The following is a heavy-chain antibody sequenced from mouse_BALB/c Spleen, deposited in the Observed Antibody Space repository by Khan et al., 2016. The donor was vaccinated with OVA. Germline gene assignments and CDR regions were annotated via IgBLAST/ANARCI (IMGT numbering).Heavy chain of an antibody. V-gene: IGHV7-3*02. J-gene: IGHJ4*01. Sequence: EVQLVESGGGLVQPGGSLRLSCATSGFTFTDYYMSWVRQPPGKALEWLGFIRNKANGYTSEYSATVKGRFTISRDNSQSILYLTTNILRAEDSATYYGANDNPYAIDYWGQGTSVTVSS. CDR2: IRNKANGYTS. CDR3: ANDNPYAIDY. CDR1: GFTFTDYY.